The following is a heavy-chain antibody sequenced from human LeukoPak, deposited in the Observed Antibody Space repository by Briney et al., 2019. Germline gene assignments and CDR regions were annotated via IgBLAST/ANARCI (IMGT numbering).Heavy chain of an antibody. V-gene: IGHV4-59*01. CDR2: IYYSGSP. CDR3: AARYYDSSGYLFPDDY. J-gene: IGHJ4*02. D-gene: IGHD3-22*01. Sequence: SETLSLTCTVSDASISSYYWSWIRQPPGKGLEWIGYIYYSGSPNYNPSLKSRVTISVDTSKKLFSLRLSSVTAADTAVYYCAARYYDSSGYLFPDDYWGQGILVTVSS. CDR1: DASISSYY.